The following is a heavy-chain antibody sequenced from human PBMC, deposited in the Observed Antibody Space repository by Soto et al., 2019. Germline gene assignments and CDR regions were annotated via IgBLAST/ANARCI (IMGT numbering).Heavy chain of an antibody. CDR3: ARDRQRGYCTGGDCYSYFDY. CDR1: GGPFSGYY. D-gene: IGHD2-8*02. V-gene: IGHV4-34*01. J-gene: IGHJ4*02. CDR2: INHGGST. Sequence: QVQLQQWGAGLLKPSETLSLTCAIYGGPFSGYYWNWIRQPPGKGLEWIGEINHGGSTNYNPSLKSRVTMSVDTSRNQFSLRLSSVTAADTAVYYCARDRQRGYCTGGDCYSYFDYWGQGPRSSSPQ.